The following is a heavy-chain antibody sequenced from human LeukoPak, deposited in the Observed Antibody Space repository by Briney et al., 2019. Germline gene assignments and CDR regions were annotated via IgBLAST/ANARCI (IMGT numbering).Heavy chain of an antibody. Sequence: GGSLRLSCAASGFSVSSYGMNWVRQAPGKGLEWVSYISSSRSIIYYADSVKGRFTVSRDNAKNSLYLQMNSLGAEDTAVYYCAKGRIVAGVRYWGQGTLVTVSS. J-gene: IGHJ4*02. CDR3: AKGRIVAGVRY. V-gene: IGHV3-48*04. D-gene: IGHD3-22*01. CDR2: ISSSRSII. CDR1: GFSVSSYG.